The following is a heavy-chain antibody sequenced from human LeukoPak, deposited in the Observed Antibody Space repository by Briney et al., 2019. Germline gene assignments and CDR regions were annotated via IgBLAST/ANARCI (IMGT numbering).Heavy chain of an antibody. Sequence: GGSLRLSCAASGFTFSSYGMSWVRQAPGKGLEWVSAISGSGGSTYYADSVKGRFTISRDNSKNSLYLQMNSLRTEDTALYYCAKDSGSWGSYRESYFDYWGQGTLVTVSS. J-gene: IGHJ4*02. D-gene: IGHD3-16*02. CDR2: ISGSGGST. CDR1: GFTFSSYG. CDR3: AKDSGSWGSYRESYFDY. V-gene: IGHV3-23*01.